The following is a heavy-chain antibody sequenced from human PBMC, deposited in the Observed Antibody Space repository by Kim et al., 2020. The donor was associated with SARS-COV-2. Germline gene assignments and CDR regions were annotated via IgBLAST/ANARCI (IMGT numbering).Heavy chain of an antibody. CDR1: GFTFTSSA. CDR2: IVVGSGNT. V-gene: IGHV1-58*01. Sequence: SVKVSCKASGFTFTSSAVQWVRQARGQRLEWIGWIVVGSGNTNYAQKFQERVTITRDMSTSTAYMELSSLRSEDTAVYYCAAATVTTDPVDYWGQGTLVTVSS. CDR3: AAATVTTDPVDY. D-gene: IGHD4-17*01. J-gene: IGHJ4*02.